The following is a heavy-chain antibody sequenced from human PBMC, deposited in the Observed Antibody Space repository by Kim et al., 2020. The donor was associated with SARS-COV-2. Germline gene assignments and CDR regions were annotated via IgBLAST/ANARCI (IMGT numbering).Heavy chain of an antibody. CDR1: GGSISSGGYY. CDR3: ARTAPPIGYCSSTSCYDDDY. J-gene: IGHJ4*02. D-gene: IGHD2-2*01. V-gene: IGHV4-31*03. CDR2: TYYSGST. Sequence: SETLSLTCTVSGGSISSGGYYWSWIRQHPGKGLEWIGYTYYSGSTYYNPSLKSRVTISVDTSKNQFSLKLSSVTAADTAVYYCARTAPPIGYCSSTSCYDDDYWGQGTLVTVSS.